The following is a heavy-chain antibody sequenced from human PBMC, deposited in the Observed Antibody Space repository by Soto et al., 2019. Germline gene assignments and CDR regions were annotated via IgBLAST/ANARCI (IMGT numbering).Heavy chain of an antibody. V-gene: IGHV4-39*01. CDR2: IYYSGST. CDR1: GGSISSSSYY. D-gene: IGHD3-3*01. CDR3: ASLPYYDFWSGYYTPRPMVGWV. Sequence: SETLSLTCTVSGGSISSSSYYWGWIRQPPGKGLEWIGSIYYSGSTYYNPSLKSRVTISVDTSKNQFSLKLSSVTAADTAVYYCASLPYYDFWSGYYTPRPMVGWVWGKGTTVTVSS. J-gene: IGHJ6*04.